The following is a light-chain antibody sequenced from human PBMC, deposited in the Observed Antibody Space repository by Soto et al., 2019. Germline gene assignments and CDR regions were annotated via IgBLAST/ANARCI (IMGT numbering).Light chain of an antibody. V-gene: IGKV3-15*01. CDR1: QSVSNN. CDR3: QHYNNWPPWT. CDR2: RAS. Sequence: EIVMTQSPATLSVSPGERATLSCRASQSVSNNLAWYQQKPGQAPRLLIYRASTRATGIPARFSGSGSRTDFTLTISSLQSEDFAVYYCQHYNNWPPWTFGQGTKVEIK. J-gene: IGKJ1*01.